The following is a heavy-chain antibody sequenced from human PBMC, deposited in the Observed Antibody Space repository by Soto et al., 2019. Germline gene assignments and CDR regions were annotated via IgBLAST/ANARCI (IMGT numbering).Heavy chain of an antibody. Sequence: EVQLLESGGGLVQPGGSLRLSCAASGFTFSNYAMSWVRQAPGKGLDWVSAISRSGGSTKYADSVKGRFTISRDNSKNTLYLQMNSLRAEDTAVYYCAKYEGDILTEYGMDVWGQGTTVTVSS. J-gene: IGHJ6*02. CDR2: ISRSGGST. V-gene: IGHV3-23*01. D-gene: IGHD3-9*01. CDR3: AKYEGDILTEYGMDV. CDR1: GFTFSNYA.